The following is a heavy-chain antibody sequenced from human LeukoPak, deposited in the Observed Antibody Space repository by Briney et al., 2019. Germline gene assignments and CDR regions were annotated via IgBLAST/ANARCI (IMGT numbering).Heavy chain of an antibody. Sequence: GGSLRLSCAASGFTFSSYSMNWVRQAPGKGLGWVSYISSSSSTIYYADSVKGRFTISRDNAKNSLYLQMNSLRAEDTAVYYCARDRIVGATNWFDPWGQGTLVTVSS. V-gene: IGHV3-48*04. J-gene: IGHJ5*02. CDR2: ISSSSSTI. CDR3: ARDRIVGATNWFDP. D-gene: IGHD1-26*01. CDR1: GFTFSSYS.